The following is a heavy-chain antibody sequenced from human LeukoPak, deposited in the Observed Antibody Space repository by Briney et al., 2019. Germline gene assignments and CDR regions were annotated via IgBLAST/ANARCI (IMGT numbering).Heavy chain of an antibody. V-gene: IGHV3-23*01. CDR2: ISGSGGST. Sequence: GGSLRLSCVVSGFTFSSYAMSWVRQAPGKGLEWVSAISGSGGSTYYADSVKGRFTISRDNSKNTLYLQMNSLRAEDTAVYYCAKDDGIVVVPAAIGYWGQGTLVTVSS. J-gene: IGHJ4*02. CDR3: AKDDGIVVVPAAIGY. D-gene: IGHD2-2*01. CDR1: GFTFSSYA.